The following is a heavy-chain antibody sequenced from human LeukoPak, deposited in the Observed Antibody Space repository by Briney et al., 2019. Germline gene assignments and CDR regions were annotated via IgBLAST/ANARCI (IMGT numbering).Heavy chain of an antibody. D-gene: IGHD3-22*01. Sequence: SETLSLTCTVSGGSISSYYWSWIRQPPGKGLEWIGYIYYSGSTNYNPSLKSRVTVSVDPSKNQFSLKLSSVTAADTAVYYCARGYDSSGLCDYWGQGTLVTVSS. J-gene: IGHJ4*02. CDR1: GGSISSYY. CDR3: ARGYDSSGLCDY. V-gene: IGHV4-59*08. CDR2: IYYSGST.